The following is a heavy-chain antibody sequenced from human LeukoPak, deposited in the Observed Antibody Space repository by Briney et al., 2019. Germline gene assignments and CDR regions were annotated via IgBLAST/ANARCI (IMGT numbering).Heavy chain of an antibody. Sequence: GRSLGLSCVASGFNFDQYAMFWVRQAPGKGLEWVTGITWNSGTIAYADSVKGRFTISRDNAKSSLYLQMNSLRTEDTALYYCVRSVGSDWGHFDFRGQGTLVSVSS. CDR3: VRSVGSDWGHFDF. CDR2: ITWNSGTI. V-gene: IGHV3-9*01. J-gene: IGHJ4*02. CDR1: GFNFDQYA. D-gene: IGHD7-27*01.